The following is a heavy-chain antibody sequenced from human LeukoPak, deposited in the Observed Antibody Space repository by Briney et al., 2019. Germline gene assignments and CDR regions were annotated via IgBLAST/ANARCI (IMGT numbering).Heavy chain of an antibody. V-gene: IGHV4-59*08. D-gene: IGHD6-19*01. Sequence: SETLSLTCTVSGGPMSSHYWSWFRQPPGKGLECIGYIYYSGSTTYNPSLKSRLTISVGTSKNQFSLKLSSVTAADTAVYYCARGGWYQDYWGQGTLVTVSS. CDR3: ARGGWYQDY. CDR1: GGPMSSHY. J-gene: IGHJ4*02. CDR2: IYYSGST.